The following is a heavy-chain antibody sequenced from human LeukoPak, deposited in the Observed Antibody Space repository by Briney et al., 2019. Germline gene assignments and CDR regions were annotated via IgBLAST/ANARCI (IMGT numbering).Heavy chain of an antibody. CDR2: ISGSGDTT. CDR1: GFIFSIYA. CDR3: AKIPRVATYTVPNLAF. D-gene: IGHD4-11*01. Sequence: PGGPLRLSCATSGFIFSIYAVNWVRQAPGKGPEWVSIISGSGDTTYYADSVKGRFTISRDNSKNTLYPQMNSLRAEDTAVYHCAKIPRVATYTVPNLAFGGQGPLVTVSS. V-gene: IGHV3-23*01. J-gene: IGHJ4*02.